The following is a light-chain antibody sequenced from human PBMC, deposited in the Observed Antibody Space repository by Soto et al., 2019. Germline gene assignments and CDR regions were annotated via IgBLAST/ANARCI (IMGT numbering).Light chain of an antibody. CDR1: QSVSSSY. Sequence: EIVLTQSPGTLSLSPGERATHSCRAIQSVSSSYLAWYQQKPGQAPRLLIYGASSRATGIPDRFSGSGSGTDFTLTISRLEPEDFAVYYCQQYGSSPPWTFGQGTKVDIK. V-gene: IGKV3-20*01. CDR2: GAS. CDR3: QQYGSSPPWT. J-gene: IGKJ1*01.